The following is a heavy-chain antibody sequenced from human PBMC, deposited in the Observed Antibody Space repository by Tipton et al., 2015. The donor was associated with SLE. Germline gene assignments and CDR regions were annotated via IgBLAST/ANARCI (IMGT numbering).Heavy chain of an antibody. D-gene: IGHD3-22*01. CDR1: GFTFSDYY. CDR2: ISSSGRTI. V-gene: IGHV3-11*04. Sequence: GSLRLSCAASGFTFSDYYISWIRQAPGKGLEWVSYISSSGRTIYYADSVTGRFTISRDNAKNSLYLQMNSLRAEDTAVYYCAREPSYYDSSGYLGDYWGQGTLVTVSS. CDR3: AREPSYYDSSGYLGDY. J-gene: IGHJ4*02.